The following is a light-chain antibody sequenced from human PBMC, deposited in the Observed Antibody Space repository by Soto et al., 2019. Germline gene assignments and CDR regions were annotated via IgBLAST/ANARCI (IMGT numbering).Light chain of an antibody. J-gene: IGKJ3*01. CDR2: GAS. CDR1: QSVSSN. V-gene: IGKV3-15*01. Sequence: EIVMTQSPATLSVSPGERATLSCRASQSVSSNLAWYQQKPGQAPRLLIYGASTRATGIPARCSGSGSGTEFTLTISSLQSEDFAVYYCQQYNNWPTGFCPGTKVAIK. CDR3: QQYNNWPTG.